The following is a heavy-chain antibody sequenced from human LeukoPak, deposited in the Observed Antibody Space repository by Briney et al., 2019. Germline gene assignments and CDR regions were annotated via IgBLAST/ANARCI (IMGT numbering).Heavy chain of an antibody. V-gene: IGHV1-18*01. J-gene: IGHJ6*02. CDR2: ISAYNGNT. CDR3: ARDNPPPRYYDSSGYHNYYYYYGMDV. CDR1: GYTFTSYG. Sequence: ASVKVSCKASGYTFTSYGISWVRQAPGQGLKWMGWISAYNGNTNYAQKLQGRVTMTTDTSTSTAYMELRSLRSDDTAVYYCARDNPPPRYYDSSGYHNYYYYYGMDVWGQGTTVTVSS. D-gene: IGHD3-22*01.